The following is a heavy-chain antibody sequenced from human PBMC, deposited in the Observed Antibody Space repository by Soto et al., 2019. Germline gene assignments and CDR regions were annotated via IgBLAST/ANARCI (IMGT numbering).Heavy chain of an antibody. CDR1: GDSISTSNDY. V-gene: IGHV4-39*07. D-gene: IGHD4-17*01. CDR2: IFYGGGT. J-gene: IGHJ4*02. Sequence: QLQLQESGPGLVKPSETLSLTCSVSGDSISTSNDYWGWIRQPPGKGLEWIGHIFYGGGTHDKPSLTRRVRSPVDTSKSQFSLKLTSITAADTAIYFGARRGGGDYLFDSWGQGILGTVSS. CDR3: ARRGGGDYLFDS.